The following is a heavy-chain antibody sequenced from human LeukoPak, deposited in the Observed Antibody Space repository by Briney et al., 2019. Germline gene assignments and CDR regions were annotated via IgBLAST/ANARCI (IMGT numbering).Heavy chain of an antibody. Sequence: SETLSLTCTVAGYSISSGYYWGWIRQPPGKGLGWIGSIYHSGSTYYNSSLKSRVTISVDTSKNQFSLKLSSVTAADTAVYYCARGPTGSFDYWGQGTLVTVSS. J-gene: IGHJ4*02. CDR2: IYHSGST. CDR1: GYSISSGYY. D-gene: IGHD1-14*01. CDR3: ARGPTGSFDY. V-gene: IGHV4-38-2*02.